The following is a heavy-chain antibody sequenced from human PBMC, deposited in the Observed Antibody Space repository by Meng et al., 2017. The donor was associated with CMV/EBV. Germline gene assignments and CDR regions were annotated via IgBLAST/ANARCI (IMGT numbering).Heavy chain of an antibody. V-gene: IGHV3-48*04. J-gene: IGHJ5*02. CDR2: ISSSSSTI. Sequence: GESLKISCAASGFTFSSYSMNWVRQAPGKGLEWVSYISSSSSTIYYADSVKGRFTISRENAKNSLYLQMNSLRAEDTAVYYRARGSHYYGSGSYYKPSVDNWFDPWGQGTLVTVSS. CDR1: GFTFSSYS. D-gene: IGHD3-10*01. CDR3: ARGSHYYGSGSYYKPSVDNWFDP.